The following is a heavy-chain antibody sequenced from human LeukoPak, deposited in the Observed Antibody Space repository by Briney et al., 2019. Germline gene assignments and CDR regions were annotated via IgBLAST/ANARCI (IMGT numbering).Heavy chain of an antibody. V-gene: IGHV4-59*08. CDR3: ARHGGPTDY. CDR2: IYYSGST. CDR1: GGSFSGYY. J-gene: IGHJ4*02. D-gene: IGHD4-23*01. Sequence: PSETLSLTCAVYGGSFSGYYWSWIRQPPGKGLEWIGYIYYSGSTNYNPSLKSRVTISVDTSKNQFSLKLSSVTAADTAVYYCARHGGPTDYWGQGTLVTVSS.